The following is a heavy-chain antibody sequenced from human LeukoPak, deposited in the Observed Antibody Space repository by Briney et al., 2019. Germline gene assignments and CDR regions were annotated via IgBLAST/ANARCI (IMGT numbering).Heavy chain of an antibody. J-gene: IGHJ4*02. Sequence: GGSLRLSCAASGFTFSNAWMSWVRQPPGKGLEWVGRIKSKTAGGTTDYAPPVKGRFTISRDDSKNTLYLQMNSLKTEDTAVYYCTTCGYSYGSDYWGQGTLVTVSS. CDR1: GFTFSNAW. V-gene: IGHV3-15*01. CDR2: IKSKTAGGTT. D-gene: IGHD5-18*01. CDR3: TTCGYSYGSDY.